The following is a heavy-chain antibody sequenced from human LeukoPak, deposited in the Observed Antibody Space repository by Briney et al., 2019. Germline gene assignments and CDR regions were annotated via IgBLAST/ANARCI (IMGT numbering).Heavy chain of an antibody. Sequence: PSETLSLTCAVYGGSFSGYYWSWIRQPPGKGLEWIGEINHSGSTNYNPSLKSRVTISVDTSKNQFSLKLSSVTAADTAVYYCPRVGALVDYMDVWGKGTTVTVSS. V-gene: IGHV4-34*01. CDR1: GGSFSGYY. CDR3: PRVGALVDYMDV. CDR2: INHSGST. D-gene: IGHD6-13*01. J-gene: IGHJ6*03.